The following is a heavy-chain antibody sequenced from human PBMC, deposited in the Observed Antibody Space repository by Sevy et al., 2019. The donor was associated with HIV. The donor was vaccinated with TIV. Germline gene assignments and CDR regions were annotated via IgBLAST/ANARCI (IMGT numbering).Heavy chain of an antibody. Sequence: GGSLRLSCAASGFTFSSYWMTWVRQAPGKGLEWVANRRQDGNEKYYVDSVKGRFTNSRDNAKNSQYLQMNCLRAEDTAVYYCARGIYGSGSRLGLGYWGQGTLVTVSS. CDR3: ARGIYGSGSRLGLGY. V-gene: IGHV3-7*01. J-gene: IGHJ4*02. CDR2: RRQDGNEK. CDR1: GFTFSSYW. D-gene: IGHD3-10*01.